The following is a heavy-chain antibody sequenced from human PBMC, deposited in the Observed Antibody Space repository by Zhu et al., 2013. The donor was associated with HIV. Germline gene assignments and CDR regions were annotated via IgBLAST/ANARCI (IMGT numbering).Heavy chain of an antibody. V-gene: IGHV1-69*01. D-gene: IGHD4-17*01. CDR1: GGTFSSYA. CDR2: IIPIFGTA. Sequence: QVQLVQSGAEVKKPGSSVKVSCKASGGTFSSYAISWVRQAPGQGLEWMGGIIPIFGTANYAQKFQGRVTITADESTSTAYMELSSLRSEDTAVYYCAREGNDYGDYSPYYYYGMDVWGQGTTVTVSS. J-gene: IGHJ6*02. CDR3: AREGNDYGDYSPYYYYGMDV.